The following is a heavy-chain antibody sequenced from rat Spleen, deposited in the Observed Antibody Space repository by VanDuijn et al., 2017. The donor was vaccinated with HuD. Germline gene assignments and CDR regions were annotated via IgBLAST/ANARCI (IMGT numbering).Heavy chain of an antibody. Sequence: EVQMVESGGGLVQPGRSLKLSCVASGFTFNNYWMTWIRQAPGKGLEWVASITNTGGSTYYPDSVKGRFSISRENAKSTTYLHMNSLRSEDTATYYCSPLPGHNLDYWGQGVMVTASS. CDR1: GFTFNNYW. CDR2: ITNTGGST. D-gene: IGHD1-4*01. J-gene: IGHJ2*01. CDR3: SPLPGHNLDY. V-gene: IGHV5-31*01.